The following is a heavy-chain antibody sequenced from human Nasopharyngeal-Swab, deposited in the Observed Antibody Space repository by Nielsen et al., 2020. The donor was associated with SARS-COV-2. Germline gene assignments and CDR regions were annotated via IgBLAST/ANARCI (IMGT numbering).Heavy chain of an antibody. CDR3: ARILITMVRGVYYYYYGMDV. J-gene: IGHJ6*02. V-gene: IGHV2-26*01. Sequence: SGPTLVKPTETLTLTCTVSGFSLSNARMGVSWIRQPPGKALEWLAHIFSNDEKSYSTSLKSRLTISKDTSKSQVVLTMTNMDPVDTATYYCARILITMVRGVYYYYYGMDVWGQGTTVTVCS. CDR2: IFSNDEK. D-gene: IGHD3-10*01. CDR1: GFSLSNARMG.